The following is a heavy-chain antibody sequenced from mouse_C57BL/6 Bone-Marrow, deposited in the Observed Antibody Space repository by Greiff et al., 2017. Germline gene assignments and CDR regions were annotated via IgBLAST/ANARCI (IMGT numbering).Heavy chain of an antibody. CDR2: IDPEDGDT. Sequence: DVKLVESGAELVRPGASVKLSCTASGFNIKDYYMHWVKQRPEQGLEWIGRIDPEDGDTEYAPKFQGKATMTADTSSNTAYLQLSSLTSEDTAVYYCTTNYYGSSSFDYWGQGTTLTVSS. D-gene: IGHD1-1*01. CDR1: GFNIKDYY. CDR3: TTNYYGSSSFDY. V-gene: IGHV14-1*01. J-gene: IGHJ2*01.